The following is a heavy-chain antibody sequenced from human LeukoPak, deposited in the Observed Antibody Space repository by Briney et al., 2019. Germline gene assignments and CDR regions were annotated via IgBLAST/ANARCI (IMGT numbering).Heavy chain of an antibody. CDR1: GYTFTGYY. CDR3: ARSLPYYYGSGSYGGGYFDY. CDR2: INPNSGGT. J-gene: IGHJ4*02. Sequence: ASVKVSCKASGYTFTGYYMHWVRQAPGQGLEWMGWINPNSGGTNYAQKFQGRVTMTRDTSISTAYMELSRLRSDDTAVYYCARSLPYYYGSGSYGGGYFDYWGQGTLVTVSS. V-gene: IGHV1-2*02. D-gene: IGHD3-10*01.